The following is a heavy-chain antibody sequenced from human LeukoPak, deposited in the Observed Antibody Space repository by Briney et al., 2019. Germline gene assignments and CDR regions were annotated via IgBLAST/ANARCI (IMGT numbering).Heavy chain of an antibody. CDR3: AKDRITMIVSDFDY. J-gene: IGHJ4*02. CDR2: IYSGGST. CDR1: GFTFSSYS. D-gene: IGHD3-22*01. V-gene: IGHV3-66*01. Sequence: GGSLRLSCAASGFTFSSYSMNWVRQAPGKGLEWVSVIYSGGSTYYADSVKGRFTISRDNSKNTLYLQMNSLRAEDTAVYYCAKDRITMIVSDFDYWGQGTLVTVSS.